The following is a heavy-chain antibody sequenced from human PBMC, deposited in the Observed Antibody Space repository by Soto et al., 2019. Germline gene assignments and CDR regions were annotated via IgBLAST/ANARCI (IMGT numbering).Heavy chain of an antibody. J-gene: IGHJ6*02. D-gene: IGHD3-9*01. CDR1: GGSVSSGSYY. CDR2: IYYSGST. Sequence: SETLSLTCTVSGGSVSSGSYYWSWIRQPPGKGLEWIGYIYYSGSTNYNHSLKSRVTISVDTSKNQFSLKLSSVTAADTAVYYCARDRRYFDWPDETYYYYGMDVWGQGTTVTVSS. V-gene: IGHV4-61*01. CDR3: ARDRRYFDWPDETYYYYGMDV.